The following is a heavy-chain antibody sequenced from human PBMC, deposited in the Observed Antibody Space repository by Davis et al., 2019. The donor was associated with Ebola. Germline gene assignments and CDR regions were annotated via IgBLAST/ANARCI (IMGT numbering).Heavy chain of an antibody. CDR3: ARGPPEDVVVVVVAADY. Sequence: PGGSLRLSCAASGFTFSSYWMSCVRQAPGKGLEWVANIKQDGSEKYYVDSVKGRITISRDNAKNSLDLQMTSLRAEDTAVYYCARGPPEDVVVVVVAADYWGQGTLVTVSS. CDR1: GFTFSSYW. V-gene: IGHV3-7*01. D-gene: IGHD2-15*01. CDR2: IKQDGSEK. J-gene: IGHJ4*02.